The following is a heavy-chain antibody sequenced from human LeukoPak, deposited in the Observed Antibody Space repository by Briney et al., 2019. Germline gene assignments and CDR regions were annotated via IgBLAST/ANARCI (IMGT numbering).Heavy chain of an antibody. CDR2: IIPIFGTA. V-gene: IGHV1-69*13. D-gene: IGHD4-17*01. Sequence: ASVKVSCKASGGTFSSYAISWVRQAPGQGLEWMGGIIPIFGTANYAQKFQGRVTITADESTSTAYMELSSLRSEDTAVYYCARGTPPEYGDYVPFDYWGQGTLVTVSS. CDR1: GGTFSSYA. J-gene: IGHJ4*02. CDR3: ARGTPPEYGDYVPFDY.